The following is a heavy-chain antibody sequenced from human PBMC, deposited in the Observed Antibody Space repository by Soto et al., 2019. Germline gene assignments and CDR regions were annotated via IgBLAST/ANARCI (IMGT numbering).Heavy chain of an antibody. V-gene: IGHV3-30*18. D-gene: IGHD3-3*01. CDR1: GFTFSSYG. CDR3: AKDRLEWLLEVDY. CDR2: ISYDGSNK. J-gene: IGHJ4*02. Sequence: GGSLRLSCAASGFTFSSYGMHWVRQAPGKGLEWVAVISYDGSNKYYADSVKGRFTISRDNSKNTLYLQMNSLRAEDTAVYYCAKDRLEWLLEVDYWGQGTLVTVSS.